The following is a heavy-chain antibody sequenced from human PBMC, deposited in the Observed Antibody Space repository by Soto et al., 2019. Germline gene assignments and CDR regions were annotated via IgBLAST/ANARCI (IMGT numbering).Heavy chain of an antibody. D-gene: IGHD4-4*01. J-gene: IGHJ4*02. Sequence: QVQLVQSGAEVKRPGASVKVSCKASGYTFSSYAISWVRQAPGQGLEWMGGIIPIFGTANYAQKFQGRVTITADESTSTAYMELSSLRSEDTAVYYCARDGLNYRTHIYFDYWGQGTLVTVSS. CDR3: ARDGLNYRTHIYFDY. CDR2: IIPIFGTA. CDR1: GYTFSSYA. V-gene: IGHV1-69*01.